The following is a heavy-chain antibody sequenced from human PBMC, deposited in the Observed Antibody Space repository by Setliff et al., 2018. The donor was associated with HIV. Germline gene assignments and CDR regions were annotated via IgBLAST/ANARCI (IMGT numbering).Heavy chain of an antibody. CDR2: INHSGST. CDR3: ARVRYEGYYFDY. J-gene: IGHJ4*02. D-gene: IGHD5-12*01. CDR1: GGSFSDYY. Sequence: SETLSLTCAVYGGSFSDYYWSWIRQPPGKGLEWIGEINHSGSTNYNSSLKSRVTISVDTSKNQFSLKLSSVTAADTAVYYCARVRYEGYYFDYWGQGTLVTVSS. V-gene: IGHV4-34*01.